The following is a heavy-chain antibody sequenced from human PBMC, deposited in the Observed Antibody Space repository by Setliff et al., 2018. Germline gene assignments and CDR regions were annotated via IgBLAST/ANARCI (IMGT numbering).Heavy chain of an antibody. V-gene: IGHV3-21*01. CDR2: ISSSSSYI. J-gene: IGHJ3*02. CDR3: ARGWPPDDAFDI. CDR1: GFTFSSYS. Sequence: PGGSLRLSCAASGFTFSSYSMNWVRQAPGKGLEWVSSISSSSSYIYYADSVKGRFTISRDNAKNSLYLQMNSLRAEDTAVYYCARGWPPDDAFDIWGQGTMVTVSS.